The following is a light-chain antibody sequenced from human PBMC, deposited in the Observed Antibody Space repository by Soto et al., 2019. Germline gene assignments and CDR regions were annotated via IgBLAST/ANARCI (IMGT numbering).Light chain of an antibody. CDR1: QSISSG. CDR2: KAS. J-gene: IGKJ1*01. Sequence: DIQMTQSPSTLSASVGARVTITCRARQSISSGWAWYQQKPGKAPKPLIYKASSLESGAPSRSSGSGSGAEFTPTISILQHDDFATYYCQQYNSYPWTFGQGTKVEIK. V-gene: IGKV1-5*03. CDR3: QQYNSYPWT.